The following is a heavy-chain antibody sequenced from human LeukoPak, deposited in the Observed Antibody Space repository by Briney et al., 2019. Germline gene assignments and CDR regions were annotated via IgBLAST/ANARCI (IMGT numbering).Heavy chain of an antibody. CDR2: IYYSGST. V-gene: IGHV4-39*01. J-gene: IGHJ4*02. D-gene: IGHD3-22*01. CDR1: GGSISSSSYY. CDR3: ARLKLADHYYDGSGYYYRAYFDY. Sequence: SETLSLTCTVSGGSISSSSYYWGWIRQPPGKGVEWIGSIYYSGSTYYNPSLKSRVTISVDTSKNQFSLKLSSVTAADTAVYYCARLKLADHYYDGSGYYYRAYFDYWGQGTLVTVSS.